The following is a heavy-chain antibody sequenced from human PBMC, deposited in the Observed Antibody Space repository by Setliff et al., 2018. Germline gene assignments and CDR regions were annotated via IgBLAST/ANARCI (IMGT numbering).Heavy chain of an antibody. D-gene: IGHD3-22*01. CDR1: GYAFTNYG. CDR3: ARINFYVSSGHYYAPDY. CDR2: ISAYTGNT. V-gene: IGHV1-18*01. Sequence: ASVKVSCKASGYAFTNYGINWVRQAPGQGLEWMGWISAYTGNTNYAQKLQGRVSMTTDTSTSTAYMELRSLRSDDSAVYYCARINFYVSSGHYYAPDYWGQGTLVTVSS. J-gene: IGHJ4*02.